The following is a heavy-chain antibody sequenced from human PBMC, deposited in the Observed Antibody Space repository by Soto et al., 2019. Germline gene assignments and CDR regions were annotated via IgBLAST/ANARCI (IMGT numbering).Heavy chain of an antibody. CDR3: ASSPPSSTSLATYSYYYYGIDV. V-gene: IGHV1-69*01. CDR1: GGTFSSYA. D-gene: IGHD2-2*01. J-gene: IGHJ6*02. CDR2: IITISGTA. Sequence: QVQLVQSGAEVKKPGSSVKVSCKASGGTFSSYAISWVRQAPGQGLEWMGGIITISGTANYAQKFQGRVTITADESTSTAYMELSSARSENTAVYYVASSPPSSTSLATYSYYYYGIDVWGQGTTVTISS.